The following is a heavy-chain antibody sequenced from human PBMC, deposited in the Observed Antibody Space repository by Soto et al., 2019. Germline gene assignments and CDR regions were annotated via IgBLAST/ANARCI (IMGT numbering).Heavy chain of an antibody. J-gene: IGHJ4*02. D-gene: IGHD4-17*01. CDR1: GGTFSSYT. CDR2: IIPILGIA. Sequence: QVQLVQSGAEVKKPGSSVKVSCKASGGTFSSYTISWVRQAPGQGLEWMGRIIPILGIANYAQKFQGRVTITADKSTSTAYMDLSSLRSEDTAVYYCARDPERENDYGDYALCYWGQGTLVTVSS. CDR3: ARDPERENDYGDYALCY. V-gene: IGHV1-69*08.